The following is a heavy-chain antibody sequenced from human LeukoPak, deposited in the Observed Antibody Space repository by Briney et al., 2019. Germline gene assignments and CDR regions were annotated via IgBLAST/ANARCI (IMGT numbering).Heavy chain of an antibody. J-gene: IGHJ4*02. Sequence: GGSLRLSCTASGFTFSSHAMSWVRQAAGKRLEWVSSISASGGTTFHSGSVKGRFTISRDNSKKVLYLQMNGLRVEDTVIYYCAKDYCSSAICPADYWGQGTQVTVSS. CDR2: ISASGGTT. CDR1: GFTFSSHA. CDR3: AKDYCSSAICPADY. D-gene: IGHD6-19*01. V-gene: IGHV3-23*01.